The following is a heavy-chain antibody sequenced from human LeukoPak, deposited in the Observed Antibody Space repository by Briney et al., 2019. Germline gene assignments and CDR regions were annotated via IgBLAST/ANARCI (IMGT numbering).Heavy chain of an antibody. V-gene: IGHV1-2*02. J-gene: IGHJ3*02. CDR3: ARDFEYYYDTKWYAFDI. Sequence: GASVKVSCKASGYTFTAYYMHWVRQAPGHGLEWMGWNNPNSGGTNYAQKFQDRVTMTRDTSISTAYMELSRLRSDDTAVYYCARDFEYYYDTKWYAFDIWGQGTMVAVSP. CDR1: GYTFTAYY. D-gene: IGHD3-22*01. CDR2: NNPNSGGT.